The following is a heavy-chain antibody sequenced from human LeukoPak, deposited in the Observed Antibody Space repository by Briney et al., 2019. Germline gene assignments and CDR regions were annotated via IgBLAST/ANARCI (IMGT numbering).Heavy chain of an antibody. Sequence: ASVRVSCKASGYTFTNYDINWVRQASGQGLEWMGWMNPNSDNTGSAQKFQGRVTMTSNTSISTAYMELSSLRSEDTAVYYCARGLRREQQLLRAFDYWGQGTPVTVSS. CDR2: MNPNSDNT. J-gene: IGHJ4*02. CDR3: ARGLRREQQLLRAFDY. D-gene: IGHD6-13*01. CDR1: GYTFTNYD. V-gene: IGHV1-8*01.